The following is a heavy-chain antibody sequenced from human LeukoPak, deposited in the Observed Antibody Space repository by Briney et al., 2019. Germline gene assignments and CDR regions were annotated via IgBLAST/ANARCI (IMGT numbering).Heavy chain of an antibody. CDR2: INPSGGST. D-gene: IGHD1-26*01. V-gene: IGHV1-46*01. CDR3: AREAGSYDGYYFDY. CDR1: GYTFTSYY. J-gene: IGHJ4*02. Sequence: ASVKVSCTASGYTFTSYYMHWVRQAPGQGLEWMGIINPSGGSTSYAQKFQGRVTMTRNTSISTAYMELSSLRSEDTAVYYCAREAGSYDGYYFDYWGQGTLVTVSS.